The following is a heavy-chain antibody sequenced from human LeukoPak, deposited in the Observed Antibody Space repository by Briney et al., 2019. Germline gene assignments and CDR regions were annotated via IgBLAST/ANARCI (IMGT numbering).Heavy chain of an antibody. V-gene: IGHV3-48*03. CDR2: ISSSGSTI. Sequence: GGSLRLSCAASGFTFSSYEMNWVRQAPGKGLEWVSYISSSGSTIYYADSVKGRFTISRDNAKNSLYLQMNSLRAEDTAVYYCARSGGSGSYWTVDYWGQGTLVTVSS. J-gene: IGHJ4*02. CDR3: ARSGGSGSYWTVDY. CDR1: GFTFSSYE. D-gene: IGHD3-10*01.